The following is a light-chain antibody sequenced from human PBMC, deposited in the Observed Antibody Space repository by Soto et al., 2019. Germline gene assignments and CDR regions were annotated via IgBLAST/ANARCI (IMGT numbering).Light chain of an antibody. J-gene: IGKJ3*01. Sequence: IQLTQSPSSLSASVGDRVTISCRASQGIANFLAWYQQKPGKAPKLLIYGASTLQCGVPSRFSGSGSGTDFTLTISNLQPEYFATYYCQQLNSFPIPFGPGTKVDIK. V-gene: IGKV1-9*01. CDR3: QQLNSFPIP. CDR2: GAS. CDR1: QGIANF.